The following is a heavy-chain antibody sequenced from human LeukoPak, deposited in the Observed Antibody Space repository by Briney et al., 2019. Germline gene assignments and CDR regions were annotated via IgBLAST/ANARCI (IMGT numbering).Heavy chain of an antibody. CDR1: GYTFTDFG. J-gene: IGHJ4*02. Sequence: PGASVKVSCKTSGYTFTDFGITWVRQAPGQGLEWVGWINTKTGQINLARKLQGRVTMTTDTSTRTAYMELRSLRSDDTAVYFCARDIAYDVDYWGPGTLVTVSS. CDR3: ARDIAYDVDY. V-gene: IGHV1-18*01. CDR2: INTKTGQI. D-gene: IGHD3-16*01.